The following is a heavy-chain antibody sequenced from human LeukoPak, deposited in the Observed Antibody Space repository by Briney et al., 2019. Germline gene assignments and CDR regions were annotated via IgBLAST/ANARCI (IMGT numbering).Heavy chain of an antibody. CDR3: AGTTYYYGSGSYPGGYFDY. CDR2: ISGSGGST. D-gene: IGHD3-10*01. V-gene: IGHV3-23*01. Sequence: PGGSLRLSCAASGFTFSSYAMSWVRQAPGKGLEWVSAISGSGGSTYYADSVKGRFTISRDNSKNTLYLQMNGLRAEDTAVYYCAGTTYYYGSGSYPGGYFDYWGQGTLVTVSS. CDR1: GFTFSSYA. J-gene: IGHJ4*02.